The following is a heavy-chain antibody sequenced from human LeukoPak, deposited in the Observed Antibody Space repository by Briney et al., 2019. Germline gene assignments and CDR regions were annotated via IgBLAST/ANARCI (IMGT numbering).Heavy chain of an antibody. J-gene: IGHJ4*02. CDR2: ISSSGSTI. CDR3: SRARGIDLESRGLDY. Sequence: GGSLRLSCAASGFTFSSYEMNWVRQAPGKGLEWVSYISSSGSTIYYADSVKGRFTISRDNAKNSLYLQMNSLRAEDTAVYYCSRARGIDLESRGLDYWGQGTLVTVSS. CDR1: GFTFSSYE. V-gene: IGHV3-48*03. D-gene: IGHD3-10*01.